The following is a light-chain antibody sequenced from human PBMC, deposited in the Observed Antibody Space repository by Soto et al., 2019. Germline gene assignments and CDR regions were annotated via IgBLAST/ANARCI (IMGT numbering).Light chain of an antibody. V-gene: IGKV3-20*01. J-gene: IGKJ4*01. Sequence: IMMTHSPGTISISPGEIVTLSFRASQTVTRSYLAWYQQKPGQAPRLLIYGASIRATGIPDRFSGSGSGSDFTLTISSLEPEDFAVYFCQQFTSYPLTFGGGTKVDI. CDR2: GAS. CDR3: QQFTSYPLT. CDR1: QTVTRSY.